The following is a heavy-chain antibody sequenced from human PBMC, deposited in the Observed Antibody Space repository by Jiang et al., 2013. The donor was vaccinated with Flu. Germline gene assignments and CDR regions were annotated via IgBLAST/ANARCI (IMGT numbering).Heavy chain of an antibody. J-gene: IGHJ3*02. V-gene: IGHV3-48*03. CDR3: ARVYSSSWTRTTRQDAFDI. CDR2: ISSSGSTI. CDR1: GFTFSSYE. Sequence: EVQLLESGGGLVQPGGSLRLSCAASGFTFSSYEMNWVRQAPGKGLEWVSYISSSGSTIYYADSVKGRFTISRDNAKNSLYLQMNSLRAEDTAVYYCARVYSSSWTRTTRQDAFDIWGQGTMVTVSS. D-gene: IGHD6-13*01.